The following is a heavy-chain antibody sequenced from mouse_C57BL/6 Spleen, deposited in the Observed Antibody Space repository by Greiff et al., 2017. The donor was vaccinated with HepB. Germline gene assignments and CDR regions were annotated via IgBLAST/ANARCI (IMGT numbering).Heavy chain of an antibody. Sequence: QVQLQQSGPELVKPGASVKISCKASGYAFSSSWMNWVKQRPGKGLEWIGRIYPGDGDTNYNGKFKGKATLTADKSSSTAYMQLSSLTSEDSAVYFCARYYCGHYYAMDYWGQGTSVTVSS. V-gene: IGHV1-82*01. CDR1: GYAFSSSW. D-gene: IGHD1-1*01. CDR3: ARYYCGHYYAMDY. CDR2: IYPGDGDT. J-gene: IGHJ4*01.